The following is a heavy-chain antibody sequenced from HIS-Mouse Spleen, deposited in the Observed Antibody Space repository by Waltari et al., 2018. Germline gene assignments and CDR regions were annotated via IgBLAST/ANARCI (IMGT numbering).Heavy chain of an antibody. CDR2: ISYDGSNK. Sequence: QVQLVESGGGVVQPGRSLRLSCAASGFTFSSYGMHWVRQAPGKGLEWGAGISYDGSNKDYEDSVKGRFTISRDKSKNTRYLQMNSRRAEDTAVYYCAKEITGTTDYWGQGTLVTVSS. V-gene: IGHV3-30*18. D-gene: IGHD1-7*01. J-gene: IGHJ4*02. CDR3: AKEITGTTDY. CDR1: GFTFSSYG.